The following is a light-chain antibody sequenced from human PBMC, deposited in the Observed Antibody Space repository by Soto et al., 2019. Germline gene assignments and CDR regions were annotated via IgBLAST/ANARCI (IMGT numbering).Light chain of an antibody. CDR1: QSVSRD. CDR3: QQRSNWPYT. J-gene: IGKJ2*01. Sequence: EIVLTQSPATLSLSPGERATLSCRASQSVSRDLAWYQQKPGQAPRLLIYDASNRATGIPARVSASGSGTDLPLTFGSLEPQDFAVNYCQQRSNWPYTFGQGTKLEIK. V-gene: IGKV3-11*01. CDR2: DAS.